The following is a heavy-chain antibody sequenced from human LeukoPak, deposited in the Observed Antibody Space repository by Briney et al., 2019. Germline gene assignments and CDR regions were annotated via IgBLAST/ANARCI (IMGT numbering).Heavy chain of an antibody. J-gene: IGHJ4*02. D-gene: IGHD1-20*01. Sequence: PSETLSLTCTVSGGSISSYYWSWIRQPPGKGLEWIGYIYYSGSTNYNPSLKSRVTISVDTSKNQFSLKLSSVTAADTAVYYCAREKIITGTTTFDYWGQGTLVTVSS. CDR1: GGSISSYY. CDR3: AREKIITGTTTFDY. V-gene: IGHV4-59*12. CDR2: IYYSGST.